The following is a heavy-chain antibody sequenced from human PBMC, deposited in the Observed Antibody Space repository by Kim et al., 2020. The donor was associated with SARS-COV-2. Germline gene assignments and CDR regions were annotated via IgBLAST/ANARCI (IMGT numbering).Heavy chain of an antibody. J-gene: IGHJ3*02. D-gene: IGHD1-26*01. CDR3: ARRFGVGATAFDI. Sequence: YNPSLKSRVTISVDTSKNQFSLKLSSVTAADTAVYYCARRFGVGATAFDIWGQGTMVTVSS. V-gene: IGHV4-59*08.